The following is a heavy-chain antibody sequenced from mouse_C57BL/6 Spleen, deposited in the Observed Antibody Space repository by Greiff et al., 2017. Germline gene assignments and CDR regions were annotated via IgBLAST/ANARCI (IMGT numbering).Heavy chain of an antibody. CDR3: ARGWDGS. Sequence: VNLVESGAELVKPGASVKISCKASGYAFSSYWMNWVKQRPGTGLEWIGQIYPGGGDTNYNGKVKGKATLTADKSSITAYMQLSSLTSEDSAVYFCARGWDGSWGQGTTLTVSS. V-gene: IGHV1-80*01. CDR2: IYPGGGDT. CDR1: GYAFSSYW. J-gene: IGHJ2*01. D-gene: IGHD2-3*01.